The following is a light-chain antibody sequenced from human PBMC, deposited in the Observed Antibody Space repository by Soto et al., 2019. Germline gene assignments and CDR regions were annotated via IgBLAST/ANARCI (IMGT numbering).Light chain of an antibody. CDR1: QSISSY. V-gene: IGKV1-39*01. J-gene: IGKJ2*01. CDR2: AAS. Sequence: DIQMTQSPSSLSASVGDRVTITCRASQSISSYFNWYQQKPGKAPKRLIYAASSLQSGVPSRFSGSGSGTDFTLTISSLQPEDVATYYCQQSYSTALPLGQGTKLEIK. CDR3: QQSYSTALP.